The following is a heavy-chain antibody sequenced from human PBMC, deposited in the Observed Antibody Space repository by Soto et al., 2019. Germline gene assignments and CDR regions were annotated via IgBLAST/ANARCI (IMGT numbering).Heavy chain of an antibody. Sequence: SETLSLTCTVSGGSISSGGYYWSWIRQHPGKGLEWIGYIYYSGSTYYNPSLKSRVTISVDTSKNQFSLKLSSVTAADTAVYYCARDDGDYEGNWFDPWGQGTLVTVSS. J-gene: IGHJ5*02. CDR1: GGSISSGGYY. CDR3: ARDDGDYEGNWFDP. CDR2: IYYSGST. D-gene: IGHD4-17*01. V-gene: IGHV4-31*02.